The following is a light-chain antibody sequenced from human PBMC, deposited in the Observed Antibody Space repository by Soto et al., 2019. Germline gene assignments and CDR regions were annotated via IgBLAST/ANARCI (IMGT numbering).Light chain of an antibody. V-gene: IGLV2-14*01. CDR2: DVS. CDR1: SSDVGGYNY. J-gene: IGLJ2*01. CDR3: SSYTSSSLVV. Sequence: QSALTQPASVSGSPGQSITISCTGTSSDVGGYNYVSWYQQHPGKAPKLMIYDVSNRPSGVSNRFSGSKSGNTASLTIPGLQAEDEADYYCSSYTSSSLVVFGGGTKVTVL.